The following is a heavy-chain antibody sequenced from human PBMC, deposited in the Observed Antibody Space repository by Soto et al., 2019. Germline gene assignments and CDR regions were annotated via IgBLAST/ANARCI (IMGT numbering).Heavy chain of an antibody. V-gene: IGHV1-69*06. J-gene: IGHJ3*02. D-gene: IGHD6-6*01. Sequence: GASVKVSCKASGGTFSTYAINWVRQAPGQGLEWMGGIIPIFGTANYAHKVQGRVTITADKSTSTAYMELNSLRSEDTAVYYCARDRVREYDSTSSDGSWAFDIWGQGTMVTVSS. CDR3: ARDRVREYDSTSSDGSWAFDI. CDR2: IIPIFGTA. CDR1: GGTFSTYA.